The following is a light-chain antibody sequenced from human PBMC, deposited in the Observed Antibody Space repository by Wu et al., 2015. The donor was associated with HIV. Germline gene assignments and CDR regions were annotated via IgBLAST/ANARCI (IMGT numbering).Light chain of an antibody. J-gene: IGKJ2*02. Sequence: DIQMTQSPSILSASVGDRVTITCRASQSIDNLLAWYQQKPGXAPKLLIYKASSLESGVPTRFSGGGSATEFTLTISSLQPDDFATYYCQQYNTYPCTFGQGTKLDIK. V-gene: IGKV1-5*03. CDR1: QSIDNL. CDR2: KAS. CDR3: QQYNTYPCT.